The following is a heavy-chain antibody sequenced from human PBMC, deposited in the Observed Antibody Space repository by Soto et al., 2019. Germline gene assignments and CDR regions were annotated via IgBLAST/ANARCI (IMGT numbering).Heavy chain of an antibody. CDR2: MNPNSGST. J-gene: IGHJ5*02. V-gene: IGHV1-8*01. CDR3: GRSLSLHGSKTGCLVRWSDP. D-gene: IGHD2-2*01. CDR1: GDTFTSDD. Sequence: SVRFFGRTSGDTFTSDDINWVRQATGQGRGWRGWMNPNSGSTGYAQRFQGRVTMTRNTGVRAAYMELSSLRFEDTAVYCSGRSLSLHGSKTGCLVRWSDPWGRGSLVT.